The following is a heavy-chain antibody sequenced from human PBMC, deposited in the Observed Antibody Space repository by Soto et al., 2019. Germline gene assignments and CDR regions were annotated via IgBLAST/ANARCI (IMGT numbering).Heavy chain of an antibody. V-gene: IGHV4-30-4*01. CDR3: VREDDGGDRDYYGLDV. D-gene: IGHD2-21*02. Sequence: QVQLQESGPGLVRPSQTLSLTCTVSGGSISFDHYHWTWIRQPAGKGLEWIGYIHYSGSVYYNPSLQSRVSMSVDTSKNLFSLKLSSVTAADTDVYFCVREDDGGDRDYYGLDVWGQGTTVTVSS. J-gene: IGHJ6*02. CDR1: GGSISFDHYH. CDR2: IHYSGSV.